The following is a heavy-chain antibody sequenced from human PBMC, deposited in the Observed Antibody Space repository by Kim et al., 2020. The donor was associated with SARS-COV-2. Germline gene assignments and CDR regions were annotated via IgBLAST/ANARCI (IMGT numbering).Heavy chain of an antibody. CDR3: AKDRPGDGYKSGPDY. CDR1: GFTFSSYA. J-gene: IGHJ4*02. CDR2: IGGTGAGT. V-gene: IGHV3-23*01. D-gene: IGHD5-12*01. Sequence: GGSLRLSCAASGFTFSSYALSWVRQAPGKGLEWVSAIGGTGAGTYYADSVKGRFTVSRDNSKNTLYLQMNSLRAEDTAVYYCAKDRPGDGYKSGPDYWGQGTLVTVSS.